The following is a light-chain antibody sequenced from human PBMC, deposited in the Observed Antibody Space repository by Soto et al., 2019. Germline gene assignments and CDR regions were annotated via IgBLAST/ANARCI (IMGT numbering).Light chain of an antibody. Sequence: VLTQPPSVSGAPGQRVTISCTGSSSNIGAGYDVHWYQQLPGTAPKLLIYGDSNRPSGVPDRFSGSKSGTSASLAITGLQAEDEADYYCQSYDSSLSRVFGTGTKVTVL. J-gene: IGLJ1*01. CDR3: QSYDSSLSRV. CDR1: SSNIGAGYD. CDR2: GDS. V-gene: IGLV1-40*01.